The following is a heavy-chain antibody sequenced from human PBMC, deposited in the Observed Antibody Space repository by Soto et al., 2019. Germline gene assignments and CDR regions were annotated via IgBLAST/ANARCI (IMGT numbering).Heavy chain of an antibody. CDR1: GFTFGNYA. D-gene: IGHD2-2*01. Sequence: EVQLLESGGVVVRPGGSLRLSCAASGFTFGNYAMTWLRQAPGKGLEWVSAISGTGGFTYSPDSVKGRFSISRDNSKNTLYLQMNSLRAEDTAVYYCAKAGPYCSSTSCYYWFDPWGPGTLVAVSS. J-gene: IGHJ5*02. CDR3: AKAGPYCSSTSCYYWFDP. CDR2: ISGTGGFT. V-gene: IGHV3-23*01.